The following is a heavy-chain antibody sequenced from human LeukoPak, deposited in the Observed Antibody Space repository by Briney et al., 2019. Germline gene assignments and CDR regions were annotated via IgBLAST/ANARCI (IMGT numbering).Heavy chain of an antibody. CDR2: IYYSGST. CDR1: GGSISSSSYY. D-gene: IGHD5-12*01. Sequence: SETLSLTCTVSGGSISSSSYYWGWIRQPPGKGLEWIGSIYYSGSTYYNPSLKSRVTISVDTSKNQFSLKLSSVTAADTAVYYCARARGYDSMGPHSGNFDYWGQGTLVTVSS. V-gene: IGHV4-39*07. CDR3: ARARGYDSMGPHSGNFDY. J-gene: IGHJ4*02.